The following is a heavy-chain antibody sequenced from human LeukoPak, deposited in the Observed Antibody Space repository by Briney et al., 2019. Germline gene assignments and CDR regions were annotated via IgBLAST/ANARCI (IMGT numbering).Heavy chain of an antibody. CDR1: GFTFSSYE. V-gene: IGHV3-48*03. CDR2: ISSSGSTI. J-gene: IGHJ5*02. D-gene: IGHD5-18*01. Sequence: PGGSLRLSCAASGFTFSSYEMNWVGQAPGKGLEWVSYISSSGSTIYYADSVKGRFTISRDNAKNSLYLQMNSLRAEDTAVYYCARGSDTAFNWFDPWGQGTLVTVSS. CDR3: ARGSDTAFNWFDP.